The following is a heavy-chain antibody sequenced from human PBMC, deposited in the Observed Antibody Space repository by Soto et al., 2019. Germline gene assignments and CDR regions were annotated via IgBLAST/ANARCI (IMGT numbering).Heavy chain of an antibody. D-gene: IGHD3-9*01. V-gene: IGHV4-31*03. J-gene: IGHJ4*02. Sequence: SETLSLTCPVSGGFISTGGYYWNWIRQHPGEGLEWIGYIHDSGSTYDNPSLRGRVTMSLDTPNNQFSLKLSSVTAADTAIYYCARFDPGPYYFDFWGRGTLVTVSS. CDR2: IHDSGST. CDR3: ARFDPGPYYFDF. CDR1: GGFISTGGYY.